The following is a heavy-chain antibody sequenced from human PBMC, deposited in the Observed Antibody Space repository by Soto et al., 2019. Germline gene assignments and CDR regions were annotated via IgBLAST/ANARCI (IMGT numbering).Heavy chain of an antibody. CDR1: GFSVSANY. V-gene: IGHV3-53*01. CDR3: AKVRYEYLWASYRSTGNFDS. J-gene: IGHJ4*02. Sequence: EVRLVESGGGLIQPGKSLRLSCVASGFSVSANYMTWVRQAPGKGLEWVSVIHGGGNTYYADSVEGRFTISRDDSKNIVHLQMESLRADDTAVYYCAKVRYEYLWASYRSTGNFDSWGQGALVTVSS. CDR2: IHGGGNT. D-gene: IGHD3-16*02.